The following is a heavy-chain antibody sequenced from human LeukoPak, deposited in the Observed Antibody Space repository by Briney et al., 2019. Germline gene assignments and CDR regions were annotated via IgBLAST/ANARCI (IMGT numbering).Heavy chain of an antibody. Sequence: ASVKVSCNTSDYILTIYGITWVRQAPGQGLEWMGWISANTRNTNYAQKLQGRLTMTTDTSTSTAYMELRGLRPDDTAVYYCARGVEGSSHVDYFDYWGQGTLVTVSS. CDR1: DYILTIYG. D-gene: IGHD1-26*01. CDR3: ARGVEGSSHVDYFDY. CDR2: ISANTRNT. V-gene: IGHV1-18*01. J-gene: IGHJ4*02.